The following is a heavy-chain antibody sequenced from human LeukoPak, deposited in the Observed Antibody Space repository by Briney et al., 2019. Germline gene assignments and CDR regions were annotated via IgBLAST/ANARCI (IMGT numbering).Heavy chain of an antibody. V-gene: IGHV3-23*01. CDR1: GFSFSTYG. J-gene: IGHJ6*03. D-gene: IGHD1-26*01. CDR2: IISGSGGST. Sequence: PGGSLRLSCAASGFSFSTYGMSWVRLAPGKGLEWVSAIISGSGGSTYYADSVKGRFTISRDNSKNTLYLQMDSLRAEDTAVYYCAKDSKIVGPTFRSYHYMDVWGKGTTVTVSS. CDR3: AKDSKIVGPTFRSYHYMDV.